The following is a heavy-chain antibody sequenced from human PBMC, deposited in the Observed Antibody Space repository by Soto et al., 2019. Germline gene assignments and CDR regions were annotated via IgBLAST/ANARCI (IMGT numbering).Heavy chain of an antibody. Sequence: EAQLVESGGGLVQPGGSLRLSCAFSGFSFDEHAMHWVRQAPGKGLEWVAGLLWHGDRPGYADSGKGRFTISRDSAKDFLYLQMNSLRTEDTALYYCGKDLTPGGLESWGQGTLVTVSS. CDR3: GKDLTPGGLES. D-gene: IGHD2-15*01. V-gene: IGHV3-9*01. CDR1: GFSFDEHA. J-gene: IGHJ4*02. CDR2: LLWHGDRP.